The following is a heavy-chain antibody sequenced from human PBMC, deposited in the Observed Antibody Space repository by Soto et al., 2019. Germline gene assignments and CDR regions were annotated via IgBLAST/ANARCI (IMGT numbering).Heavy chain of an antibody. V-gene: IGHV4-59*01. CDR1: GGYIRPYY. J-gene: IGHJ4*02. CDR2: FNYSGST. Sequence: SETLCLTCTVSGGYIRPYYWSWVRQPPGKGLEGIGYFNYSGSTKYNPSLKSRVTILEDTSKNQFSLKLNSVTAADTAVYYCAREGRMGTFDYWGQGALVTVSS. D-gene: IGHD1-1*01. CDR3: AREGRMGTFDY.